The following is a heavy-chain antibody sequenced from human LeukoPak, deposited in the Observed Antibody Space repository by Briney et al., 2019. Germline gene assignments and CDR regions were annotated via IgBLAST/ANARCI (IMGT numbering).Heavy chain of an antibody. CDR2: IWYDGSNK. CDR1: GFTFSTYG. Sequence: GGSLRLSCAASGFTFSTYGMHWVRQAPGKGLEWVAVIWYDGSNKYYAHSVKGRFTISRDNAKNTLYVQMNSLRAEDTAVYYCARQRGKMRYFDFVALDYWGQGTLVTVSS. D-gene: IGHD3-9*01. J-gene: IGHJ4*02. CDR3: ARQRGKMRYFDFVALDY. V-gene: IGHV3-33*01.